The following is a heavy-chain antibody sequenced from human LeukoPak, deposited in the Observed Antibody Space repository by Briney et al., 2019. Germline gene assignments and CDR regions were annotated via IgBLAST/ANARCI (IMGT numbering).Heavy chain of an antibody. V-gene: IGHV4-59*01. Sequence: SETLSLTCTVSGGSISSYYWSWIRQPPGKGLEWIGYIYYSGSTNYNPSLKSRVTISVDTSKNQFSLKLSSVTAADTAVYYCVRSTGYSTDAFDIWGQGTMVTVSS. CDR1: GGSISSYY. CDR3: VRSTGYSTDAFDI. CDR2: IYYSGST. D-gene: IGHD3-9*01. J-gene: IGHJ3*02.